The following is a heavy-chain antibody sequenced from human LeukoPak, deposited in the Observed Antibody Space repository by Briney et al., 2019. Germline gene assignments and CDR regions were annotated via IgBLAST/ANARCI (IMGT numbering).Heavy chain of an antibody. CDR3: ARRGGSYSQEVPFDY. CDR1: GGSISSYY. J-gene: IGHJ4*02. Sequence: SETLSLTCTVSGGSISSYYWSWIRQPAGKGLEWIGRIHTSGSTNYNPSLKSRVTMSEDTSKNQFSLKLSSVTAADTAVYYCARRGGSYSQEVPFDYWGQGTLVTVSS. V-gene: IGHV4-4*07. D-gene: IGHD1-26*01. CDR2: IHTSGST.